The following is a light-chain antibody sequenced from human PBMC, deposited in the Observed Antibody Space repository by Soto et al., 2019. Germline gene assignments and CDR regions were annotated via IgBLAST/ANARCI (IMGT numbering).Light chain of an antibody. CDR1: QSVRSY. Sequence: EIVLTQSPATLSLSPGERATLSCRASQSVRSYLAWYQHKHGQAPRLLIYDASNRATGIPARFSGSGSGTDFTLTISSLEPEDFAVYYCQQYGNSPPNAFGQGTKLEI. V-gene: IGKV3-11*01. J-gene: IGKJ2*01. CDR3: QQYGNSPPNA. CDR2: DAS.